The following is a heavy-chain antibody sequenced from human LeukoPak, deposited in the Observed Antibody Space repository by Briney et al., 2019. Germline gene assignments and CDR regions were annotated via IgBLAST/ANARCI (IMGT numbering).Heavy chain of an antibody. D-gene: IGHD1-1*01. CDR2: IIPIFGTA. CDR1: GGTFSSYA. CDR3: ARDGLERRGGYYYYYMDV. V-gene: IGHV1-69*05. Sequence: SVKVSCKASGGTFSSYAITWVRQAPGQGLEWMGGIIPIFGTAKYAQKFQGRVTMTRDTSTSTVYMKLSSLRSEDTAVYYCARDGLERRGGYYYYYMDVWGKGTTVTISS. J-gene: IGHJ6*03.